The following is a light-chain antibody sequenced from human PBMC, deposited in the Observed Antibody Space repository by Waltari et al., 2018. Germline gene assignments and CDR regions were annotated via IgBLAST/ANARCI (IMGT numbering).Light chain of an antibody. Sequence: QLVVTQSPSASAPLGASVKLTCTLTSGHSTFAIAWHQQQPGKGPRYLMSLNSDGSHSRGDGKPDRFSGSSSGAGRYLTISSLESEDEADYYCETWDTAIHVFGGGTKLTVI. CDR2: LNSDGSH. J-gene: IGLJ3*02. CDR3: ETWDTAIHV. CDR1: SGHSTFA. V-gene: IGLV4-69*01.